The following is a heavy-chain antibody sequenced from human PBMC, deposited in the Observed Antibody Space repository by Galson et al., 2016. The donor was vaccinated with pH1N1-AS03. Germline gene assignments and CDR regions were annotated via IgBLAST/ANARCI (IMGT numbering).Heavy chain of an antibody. Sequence: QSGVEVKKPGESLKISCKGSGYRFTNYWIGWVRQMPGKGLEWMGIIYPGNSDSRYNKSFQGQVTISADTSISTVYLQWSSLQASDTAMYYCARPRLNYFDNWGQGTLVTVSS. D-gene: IGHD3-16*01. V-gene: IGHV5-51*03. CDR2: IYPGNSDS. CDR3: ARPRLNYFDN. J-gene: IGHJ4*02. CDR1: GYRFTNYW.